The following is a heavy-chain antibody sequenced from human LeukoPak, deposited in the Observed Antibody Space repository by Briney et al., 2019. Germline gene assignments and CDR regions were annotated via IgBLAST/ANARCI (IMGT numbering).Heavy chain of an antibody. Sequence: PGGSLRLSCAASGFTFSSYAMSWVRQAPGKGLEWVSAISGSGGSTYYADSVKGRFTISRDNSKNTLYLQMNSLRAEDTAVYYCAKDSVYYYDSSGYYYSYFDYWGQGTLVTVSS. CDR2: ISGSGGST. CDR3: AKDSVYYYDSSGYYYSYFDY. J-gene: IGHJ4*02. CDR1: GFTFSSYA. D-gene: IGHD3-22*01. V-gene: IGHV3-23*01.